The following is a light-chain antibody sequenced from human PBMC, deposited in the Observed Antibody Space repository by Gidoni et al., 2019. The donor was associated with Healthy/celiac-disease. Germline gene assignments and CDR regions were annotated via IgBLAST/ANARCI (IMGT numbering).Light chain of an antibody. CDR2: DAS. CDR3: QQRSNWPATWT. Sequence: EIVLTQSPATLSLSPGERATLSCRASQSVSSYLAWYQQKPGQAPRLLIYDASNRATGIPARFSGSGSGTDFTLTISRLEPEDCAVYYCQQRSNWPATWTFGQGTKVEIK. CDR1: QSVSSY. J-gene: IGKJ1*01. V-gene: IGKV3-11*01.